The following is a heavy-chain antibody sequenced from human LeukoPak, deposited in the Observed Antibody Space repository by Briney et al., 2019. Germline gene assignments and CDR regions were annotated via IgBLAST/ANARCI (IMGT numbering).Heavy chain of an antibody. V-gene: IGHV3-30-3*01. CDR3: ARGPMVRGVIMAMIVDD. J-gene: IGHJ4*02. D-gene: IGHD3-10*01. Sequence: GGSLRLSCAASGFTFSSYAMHWVRQAPGKGLEWVAVISYDGSNKYYADSVKGRFTISRDNSKNTLYLQMNSLRAEDTAVYYCARGPMVRGVIMAMIVDDWGQGTLVTVSS. CDR2: ISYDGSNK. CDR1: GFTFSSYA.